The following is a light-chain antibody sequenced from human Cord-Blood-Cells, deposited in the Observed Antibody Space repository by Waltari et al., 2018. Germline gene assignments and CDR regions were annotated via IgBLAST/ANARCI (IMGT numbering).Light chain of an antibody. CDR3: QQYNNWPPWT. V-gene: IGKV3-15*01. Sequence: ELVMTQSPAPLSVSPGERAPLSCRASQSVSSNLAWYQQKPGQAPRLLIYGASTRATGIPARFSGSGSGTEFTLTISSLQSEDFAVYYCQQYNNWPPWTFGQGTKVEIK. CDR2: GAS. CDR1: QSVSSN. J-gene: IGKJ1*01.